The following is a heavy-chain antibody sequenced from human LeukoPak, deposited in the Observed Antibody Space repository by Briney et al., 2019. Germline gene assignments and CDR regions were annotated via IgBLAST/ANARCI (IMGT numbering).Heavy chain of an antibody. Sequence: PGGSLRLSCTASGFTFNNYGMHWVRQAPGKGLDWVALIWYDGSDKYYTDSVKGRFIISRDNSKNTLYLDMNRLRPEDTAVYYCARGPNSGSYFFDYWGQGTLLTVSS. CDR1: GFTFNNYG. D-gene: IGHD1-26*01. J-gene: IGHJ4*02. V-gene: IGHV3-33*01. CDR2: IWYDGSDK. CDR3: ARGPNSGSYFFDY.